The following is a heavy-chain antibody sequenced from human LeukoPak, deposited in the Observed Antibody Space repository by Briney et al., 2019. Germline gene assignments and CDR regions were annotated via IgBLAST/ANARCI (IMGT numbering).Heavy chain of an antibody. Sequence: PGGSLRLSCAASGFIFRNYAIHWVRQIPGKGLEWVATISSSGSHTYYADSVKGRFTISRDNSRTTLDLQMNSLRPEDTGLYYCARDYVVRLGDYMDVWGNGTTVIVS. CDR1: GFIFRNYA. V-gene: IGHV3-30*01. CDR3: ARDYVVRLGDYMDV. J-gene: IGHJ6*03. D-gene: IGHD3-10*01. CDR2: ISSSGSHT.